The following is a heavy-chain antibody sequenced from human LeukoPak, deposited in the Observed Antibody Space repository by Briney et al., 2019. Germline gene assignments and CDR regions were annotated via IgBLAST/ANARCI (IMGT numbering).Heavy chain of an antibody. CDR1: GFTFRSYW. Sequence: GGSLRLSCAASGFTFRSYWMSWVRQTPGKGLEWVANMKLDGSEEYYVDSVKGRFTISSDNAKNSLYLQMNSLRVDDTAVYYCARGARYCSSGSCYSWFDPWGQGTLVTVSS. J-gene: IGHJ5*02. CDR3: ARGARYCSSGSCYSWFDP. CDR2: MKLDGSEE. V-gene: IGHV3-7*01. D-gene: IGHD2-15*01.